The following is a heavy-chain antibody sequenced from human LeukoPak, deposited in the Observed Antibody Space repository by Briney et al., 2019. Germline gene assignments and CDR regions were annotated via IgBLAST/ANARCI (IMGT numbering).Heavy chain of an antibody. CDR1: GFTFSSYA. V-gene: IGHV3-23*01. Sequence: GGSLRLSCAASGFTFSSYAMNWVRQAPGKGLEWVSFISGSGDTTYYADSVKGRFTISRDSSKTTLYLQMNSLRAEDTAVYYCAKSRGESRGASNYWGQGTLVTVSS. CDR3: AKSRGESRGASNY. CDR2: ISGSGDTT. J-gene: IGHJ4*02. D-gene: IGHD1-26*01.